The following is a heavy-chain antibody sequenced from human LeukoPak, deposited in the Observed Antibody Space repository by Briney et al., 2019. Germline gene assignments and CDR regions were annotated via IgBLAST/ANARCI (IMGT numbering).Heavy chain of an antibody. CDR1: GGSISSGSYY. V-gene: IGHV4-61*02. J-gene: IGHJ3*02. CDR2: IYTSGST. D-gene: IGHD3-3*01. Sequence: SQTLSLTCTVSGGSISSGSYYWSWIRQPAGKGLEWIGRIYTSGSTNYNPSLKSRVTISVDTSKNQLSLKLSSVTAADTAVYYCAREGYDFWSGYPGSAFDIWGQGTMVTVSS. CDR3: AREGYDFWSGYPGSAFDI.